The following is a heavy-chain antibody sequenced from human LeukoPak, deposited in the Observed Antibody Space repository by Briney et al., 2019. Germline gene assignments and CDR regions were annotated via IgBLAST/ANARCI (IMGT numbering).Heavy chain of an antibody. CDR3: ARRGSSGSYYNNWFDP. CDR2: IIPIFGTA. Sequence: SVKVSCKASGGTFSSYAISWVRQAPGQGLEWMGGIIPIFGTANYAQKFQGRVTITADKSTSTAYMELSSLRSEDTAVCYCARRGSSGSYYNNWFDPWGQGTLVTVSS. CDR1: GGTFSSYA. D-gene: IGHD3-10*01. V-gene: IGHV1-69*06. J-gene: IGHJ5*02.